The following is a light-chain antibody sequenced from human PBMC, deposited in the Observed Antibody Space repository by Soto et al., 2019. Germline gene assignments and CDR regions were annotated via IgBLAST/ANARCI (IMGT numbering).Light chain of an antibody. CDR2: DAS. V-gene: IGKV1-33*01. J-gene: IGKJ2*02. Sequence: IQMTQSPSSLSASVGDRVTITCQASQDITNYLIWYQQKPGKATKVLIYDASSLGTGVSSRFSGSGSGTHFTLTISSLQPEDIATYYCQQFDSVPCTFGQGTKLEIK. CDR3: QQFDSVPCT. CDR1: QDITNY.